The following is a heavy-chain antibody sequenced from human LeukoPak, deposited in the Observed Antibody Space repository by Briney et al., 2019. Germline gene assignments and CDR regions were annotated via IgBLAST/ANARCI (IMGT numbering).Heavy chain of an antibody. D-gene: IGHD4-11*01. J-gene: IGHJ6*02. V-gene: IGHV4-39*01. CDR1: GGSISSSSYY. CDR2: IYYSGST. Sequence: SETLSLTCTVSGGSISSSSYYWGWIRQPPGKGLEWIGSIYYSGSTYYNPSLKSRVTISVDTSKNQFSLKLSSVTAADTAVYYCARRGNRYSNYDRRRTYYYYGMDVWGQGTTVTVSS. CDR3: ARRGNRYSNYDRRRTYYYYGMDV.